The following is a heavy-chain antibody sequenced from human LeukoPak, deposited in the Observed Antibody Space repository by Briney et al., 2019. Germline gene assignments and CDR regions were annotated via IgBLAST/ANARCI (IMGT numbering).Heavy chain of an antibody. Sequence: ASVKVSCKASGYTFTSYDINWVRQATGQGLEWMGWMNPNSGNTGYAQKFQGRVTMTRSTSISTAYMELSSLRSEDTAVYYCARGGSGSYYNAPYYYYGMDVWGQGTTVTVSS. CDR1: GYTFTSYD. J-gene: IGHJ6*02. CDR2: MNPNSGNT. V-gene: IGHV1-8*01. CDR3: ARGGSGSYYNAPYYYYGMDV. D-gene: IGHD3-10*01.